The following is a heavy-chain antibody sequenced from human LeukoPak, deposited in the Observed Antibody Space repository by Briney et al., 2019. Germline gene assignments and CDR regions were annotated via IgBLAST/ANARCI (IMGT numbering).Heavy chain of an antibody. CDR2: INHSGST. D-gene: IGHD2-15*01. V-gene: IGHV4-34*01. CDR1: GGSFSGYY. Sequence: SETLSLTCAVYGGSFSGYYWSWIRQPPGKGLEWIGEINHSGSTNYNPSLKSRVTISVDTSKNQFSLKLSSVTAADTAVYYCARASSWWGKIGSNWFDPWGQGTLVTVSS. CDR3: ARASSWWGKIGSNWFDP. J-gene: IGHJ5*02.